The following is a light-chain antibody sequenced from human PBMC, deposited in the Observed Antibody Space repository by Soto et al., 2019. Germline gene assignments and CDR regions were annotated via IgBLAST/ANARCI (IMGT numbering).Light chain of an antibody. CDR2: DVN. CDR3: SSYSSSSLYV. V-gene: IGLV2-14*03. J-gene: IGLJ1*01. CDR1: SSDVGGYNY. Sequence: QSALTQPASVSGSPGQSLTISCTGTSSDVGGYNYVSWYQNHPGKAPKLMIYDVNNRPSGVSNRFFGSKSGNTASLTISGLQAEDEADYYCSSYSSSSLYVFGTATKVTVL.